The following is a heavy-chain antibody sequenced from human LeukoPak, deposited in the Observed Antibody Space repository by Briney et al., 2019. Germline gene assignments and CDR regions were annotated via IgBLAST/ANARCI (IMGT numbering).Heavy chain of an antibody. J-gene: IGHJ4*02. CDR2: IGNTET. D-gene: IGHD5-18*01. CDR3: AKDWIQFNRVFDCFDS. Sequence: GGPLRLSCATSGFPFETNAMSWVRQAPGKGLEWVATIGNTETFYADSVTGRFTISRDNSKNTVNLQMNRLRVEDTAIYYCAKDWIQFNRVFDCFDSWGQGTLITVSS. V-gene: IGHV3-23*01. CDR1: GFPFETNA.